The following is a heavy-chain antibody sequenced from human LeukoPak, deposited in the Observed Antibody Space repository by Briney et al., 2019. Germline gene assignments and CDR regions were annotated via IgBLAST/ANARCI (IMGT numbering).Heavy chain of an antibody. CDR3: AREGKLKSIAY. CDR2: IKQDGSEK. V-gene: IGHV3-7*01. CDR1: GFTFSSYW. Sequence: GGSLRLSCAASGFTFSSYWMSWVRQAPGKGLEWVANIKQDGSEKYYVDSVKGRFTISRDNAKNSLCLQMNSLRAEDTAVYYCAREGKLKSIAYWGQGTLVTVSS. J-gene: IGHJ4*02. D-gene: IGHD2-15*01.